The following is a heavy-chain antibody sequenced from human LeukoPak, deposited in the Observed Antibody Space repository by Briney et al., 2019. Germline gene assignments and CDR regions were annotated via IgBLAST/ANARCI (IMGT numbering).Heavy chain of an antibody. CDR2: ISSSSSYI. D-gene: IGHD1-20*01. Sequence: GGSLRLSCAASGFTFSSYSMNWVRQAPGKGLEWVSPISSSSSYIYYADSVKGRFTISRDNAKNSLYLQMNSLRAEDTAVYYCARDPPYNWNDAGAFDIWGQGTMVTVSS. V-gene: IGHV3-21*01. CDR1: GFTFSSYS. CDR3: ARDPPYNWNDAGAFDI. J-gene: IGHJ3*02.